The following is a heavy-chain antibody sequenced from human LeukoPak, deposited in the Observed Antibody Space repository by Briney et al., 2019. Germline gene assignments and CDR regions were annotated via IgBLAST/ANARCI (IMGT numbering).Heavy chain of an antibody. V-gene: IGHV4-30-4*01. CDR3: ARDGYYYYGMDV. J-gene: IGHJ6*04. Sequence: SETLSLTCTVSGGSISSGDYYWSWIRQPPGKGLEWIGYSYYSGSTYYNPSLKSRVTISVDTSKNQFSLKLSSVTAADTAVYYCARDGYYYYGMDVWGKGTTVTVSS. CDR2: SYYSGST. CDR1: GGSISSGDYY.